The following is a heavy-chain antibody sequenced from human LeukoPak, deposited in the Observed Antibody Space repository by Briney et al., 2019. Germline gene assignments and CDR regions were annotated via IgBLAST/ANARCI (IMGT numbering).Heavy chain of an antibody. CDR2: LRGSGVST. Sequence: GGSLRLSCAAFGSTFINHAMRWVRPAPGKGLEWVSALRGSGVSTYYAYSVKGRFTISRANSQNTLSLQMNSLRAEDTAVYSCAKPRITGATTGFDYWGQGTLVTVSS. CDR3: AKPRITGATTGFDY. V-gene: IGHV3-23*01. D-gene: IGHD1-7*01. CDR1: GSTFINHA. J-gene: IGHJ4*02.